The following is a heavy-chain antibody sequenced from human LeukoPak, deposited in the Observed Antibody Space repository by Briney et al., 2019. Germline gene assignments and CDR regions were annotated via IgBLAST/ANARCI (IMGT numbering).Heavy chain of an antibody. V-gene: IGHV4-39*01. Sequence: SETLSLTCTVSGGSISSSSYYWGWIRQPPGKGLEWIGSIYYSGSTYYNPSLKSRVTISVDTSKNQFSLKLSSVTAADTAVYYCASGILTGPTPDYWGQGTLVTVSS. D-gene: IGHD3-9*01. J-gene: IGHJ4*02. CDR3: ASGILTGPTPDY. CDR1: GGSISSSSYY. CDR2: IYYSGST.